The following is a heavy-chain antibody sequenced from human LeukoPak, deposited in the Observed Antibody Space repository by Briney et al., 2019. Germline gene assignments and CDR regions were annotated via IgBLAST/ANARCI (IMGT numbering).Heavy chain of an antibody. CDR1: GSTFTSYG. CDR2: ISAYNGNT. J-gene: IGHJ4*02. CDR3: ASIPADHSFDY. Sequence: GASVKVSCTASGSTFTSYGNSWVRQAPGQGHEWMGCISAYNGNTNSDQTLQGRVSMTTDTSTSTASMELRRLRTDDTAVYYCASIPADHSFDYWGQGTLVTVSS. V-gene: IGHV1-18*01.